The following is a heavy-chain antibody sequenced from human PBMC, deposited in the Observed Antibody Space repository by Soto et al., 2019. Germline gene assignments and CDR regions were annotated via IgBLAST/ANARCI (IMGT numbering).Heavy chain of an antibody. V-gene: IGHV7-4-1*01. CDR3: ARSGDSSSWYFGDWEKYDS. CDR1: GYTFTSYA. J-gene: IGHJ4*02. Sequence: QVQLVQSGSELKKPGASVKVSCKASGYTFTSYAMNWVRQAPGQGLEWMGWINTNTGNPTYAQGFTGRFVFSLDTSVSTAYLQICSLKAEDTAVYYCARSGDSSSWYFGDWEKYDSGVEGTLVTVSS. D-gene: IGHD6-13*01. CDR2: INTNTGNP.